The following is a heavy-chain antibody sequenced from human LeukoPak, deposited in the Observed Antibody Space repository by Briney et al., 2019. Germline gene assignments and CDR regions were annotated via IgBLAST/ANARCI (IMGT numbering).Heavy chain of an antibody. V-gene: IGHV3-74*01. Sequence: PGGSLRLSCAASGFTFSSYWMHWVRQAPGRGLVWVSRINSDGSSTSYADSGKGRFTISRDNAKNTMYLQMNSLRAEDTAVYYCARGGLYYYDSSGFYWGQGTLVTVSS. J-gene: IGHJ4*02. CDR1: GFTFSSYW. CDR3: ARGGLYYYDSSGFY. D-gene: IGHD3-22*01. CDR2: INSDGSST.